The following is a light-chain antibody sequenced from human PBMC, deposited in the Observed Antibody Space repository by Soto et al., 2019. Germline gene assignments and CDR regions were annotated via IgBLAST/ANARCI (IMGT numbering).Light chain of an antibody. V-gene: IGKV3D-15*01. J-gene: IGKJ5*01. CDR3: QQHYQWPIT. CDR2: RIS. Sequence: ILMTPSPDILSVAQADIASLSCRACQTVGASLAGYQQRPGQAPRLLFYRISTRATGIPARFSGSGSGTEFTPTINSLQSEDFAVYYCQQHYQWPITFGQGTRLEI. CDR1: QTVGAS.